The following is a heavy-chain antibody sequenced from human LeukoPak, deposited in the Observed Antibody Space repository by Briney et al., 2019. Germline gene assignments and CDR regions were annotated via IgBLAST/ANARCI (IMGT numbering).Heavy chain of an antibody. V-gene: IGHV3-74*01. CDR2: INSDGSDT. J-gene: IGHJ5*02. CDR1: GFSISDCW. Sequence: GGSLRLSCAASGFSISDCWMHWVRQAPGKGLVWVSRINSDGSDTTYADSVKGRFTISRDNAKNMLYLQMSSLTAEDTAVYYCARDRPFSGSYLGFDPWGQGTLVTVSS. CDR3: ARDRPFSGSYLGFDP. D-gene: IGHD1-26*01.